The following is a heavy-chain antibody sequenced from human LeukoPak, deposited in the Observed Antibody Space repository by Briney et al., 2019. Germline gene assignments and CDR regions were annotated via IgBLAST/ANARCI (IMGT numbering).Heavy chain of an antibody. CDR3: ARDRKEDYYYYYMDV. CDR2: IKQDGSEK. CDR1: GFTFSSYW. Sequence: PGGSVRLSCAASGFTFSSYWMSWVRQAPGKGLEWVANIKQDGSEKYYVDSVKCRFTISRDNAKNSLYLQMNSLRAEDTAVYYCARDRKEDYYYYYMDVWGKGTTVTVSS. J-gene: IGHJ6*03. V-gene: IGHV3-7*01.